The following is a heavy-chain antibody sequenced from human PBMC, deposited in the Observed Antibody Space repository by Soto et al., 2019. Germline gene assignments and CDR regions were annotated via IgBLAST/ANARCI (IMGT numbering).Heavy chain of an antibody. J-gene: IGHJ6*02. Sequence: GASVKVSCTASGYTFTSYYMHWVRQAPGQGLEWMGIINPSGGSTNYAQKFQGRVTMTRDTSTSTVYMELSSLRSEDTAVYYCARDLPDRSDMDVWGQGTTVTVSS. V-gene: IGHV1-46*01. CDR3: ARDLPDRSDMDV. CDR1: GYTFTSYY. CDR2: INPSGGST.